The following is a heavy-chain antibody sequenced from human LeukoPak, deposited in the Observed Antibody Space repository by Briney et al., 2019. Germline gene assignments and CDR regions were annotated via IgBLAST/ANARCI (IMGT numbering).Heavy chain of an antibody. CDR3: AKAASSSWPSYYYGMDV. CDR2: ISASGGST. Sequence: GGSLRLSCAASGFTFSSYMMNWVRQGPGKGLEWVSGISASGGSTYYADSVKGRFTISKDNSKNTVYLQMSSLRVDDTAVYYCAKAASSSWPSYYYGMDVWGQGTTVTVSS. J-gene: IGHJ6*02. D-gene: IGHD6-13*01. V-gene: IGHV3-23*01. CDR1: GFTFSSYM.